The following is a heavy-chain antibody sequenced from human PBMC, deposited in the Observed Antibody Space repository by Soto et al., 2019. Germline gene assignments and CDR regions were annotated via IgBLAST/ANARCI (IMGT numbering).Heavy chain of an antibody. V-gene: IGHV3-33*01. Sequence: QVQLVESGGGVVQPGRSLRLSCAASGFTFSSYGMHWVRQAPGKGLEWVAVIWYDGSNKYYADSVKGRFTISRDNSKNTLYLQMNSLRAEVTAVYYCARDMGAVAGTGGFDYWGQGTLVTVSS. CDR1: GFTFSSYG. D-gene: IGHD6-19*01. J-gene: IGHJ4*02. CDR3: ARDMGAVAGTGGFDY. CDR2: IWYDGSNK.